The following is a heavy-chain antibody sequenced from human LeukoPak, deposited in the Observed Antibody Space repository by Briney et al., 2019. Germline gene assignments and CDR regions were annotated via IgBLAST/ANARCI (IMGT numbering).Heavy chain of an antibody. CDR2: IYSGGST. Sequence: PGGSLRLSCAASGFTVSSNYMSWVRQAPGKGLGWVSVIYSGGSTSYADSVKGRFTISRDNSKNTLYLTMNSLRAGDTGVYYCAARWCGDSRDWFDRWGQGTLVADCS. CDR1: GFTVSSNY. D-gene: IGHD3-10*01. V-gene: IGHV3-66*01. CDR3: AARWCGDSRDWFDR. J-gene: IGHJ5*02.